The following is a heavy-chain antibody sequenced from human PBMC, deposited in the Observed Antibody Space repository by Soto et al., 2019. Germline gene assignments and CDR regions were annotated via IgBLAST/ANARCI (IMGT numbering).Heavy chain of an antibody. V-gene: IGHV1-18*01. Sequence: VQLVQSGAEVKKPGASVKVSCKASGYTFISYGISWVRQAPGQGLEWMGWIRVDNGNTNYAQKLQGRVTMTTDTSTNTADMALRSLRSDDTAVYYCARDLPPSDYWGQGTLVTVSS. CDR3: ARDLPPSDY. CDR1: GYTFISYG. CDR2: IRVDNGNT. J-gene: IGHJ4*02.